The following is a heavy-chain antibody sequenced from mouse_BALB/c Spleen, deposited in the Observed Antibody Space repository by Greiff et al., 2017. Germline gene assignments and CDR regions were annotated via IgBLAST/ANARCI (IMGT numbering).Heavy chain of an antibody. J-gene: IGHJ2*01. Sequence: VKLVESGAELVKPGASVKLSCKASGYTFTSYYMYWVKQRPGQGLEWIGEINPSNGGTNFNEKFKSKATLTVDKSSSTAYMQLSSLTSEDSAVYYCTRGDDYEDFDYWGQGTTLTVSS. CDR2: INPSNGGT. CDR3: TRGDDYEDFDY. D-gene: IGHD2-4*01. V-gene: IGHV1S81*02. CDR1: GYTFTSYY.